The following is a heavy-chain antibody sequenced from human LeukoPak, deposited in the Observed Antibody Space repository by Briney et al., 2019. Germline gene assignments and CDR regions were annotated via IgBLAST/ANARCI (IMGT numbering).Heavy chain of an antibody. CDR3: ARGCIAALKCYFDY. J-gene: IGHJ4*02. CDR1: GGSFSGYY. V-gene: IGHV4-34*01. CDR2: INHSGST. D-gene: IGHD6-6*01. Sequence: SETLSLTCAVYGGSFSGYYWSWIRQPPGKGLEWIGEINHSGSTNYNPSLKSRVTISVDTSKNQFSLKLSSVTAADTAVYYCARGCIAALKCYFDYWGQGTLVTVSS.